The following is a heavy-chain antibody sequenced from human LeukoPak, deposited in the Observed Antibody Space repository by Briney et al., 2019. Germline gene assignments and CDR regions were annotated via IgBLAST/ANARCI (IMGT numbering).Heavy chain of an antibody. CDR1: GYTFTGYY. Sequence: ASVKVSCKPSGYTFTGYYLHWLRQAPGQGLEWMGWMNTNTGATMYAQKFQDRVTLTRDTSISTGYLELTSLRSDDTALYYCAKDRVGSGWPRPYYFEFWGQGTLGTVSP. V-gene: IGHV1-2*02. J-gene: IGHJ4*02. CDR2: MNTNTGAT. D-gene: IGHD6-19*01. CDR3: AKDRVGSGWPRPYYFEF.